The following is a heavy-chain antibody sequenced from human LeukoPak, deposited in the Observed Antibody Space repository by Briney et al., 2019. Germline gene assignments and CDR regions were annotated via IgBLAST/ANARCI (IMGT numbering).Heavy chain of an antibody. CDR2: IYTSGST. CDR3: ARGPYCSGGSCYSSSPFDY. Sequence: SQTLSLTCTASGGSISSGSYYWSWIRQPAGKGLEWIGRIYTSGSTNYNPSLKSRVTISVDTSKNQFSLKLSSVTAADTAVYYCARGPYCSGGSCYSSSPFDYWGQGTLVTVSS. J-gene: IGHJ4*02. D-gene: IGHD2-15*01. CDR1: GGSISSGSYY. V-gene: IGHV4-61*02.